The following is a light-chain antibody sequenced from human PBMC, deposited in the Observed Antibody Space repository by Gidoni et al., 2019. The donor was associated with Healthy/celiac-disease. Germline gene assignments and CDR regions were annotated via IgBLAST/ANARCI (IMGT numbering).Light chain of an antibody. J-gene: IGKJ4*01. CDR2: AAS. V-gene: IGKV1-39*01. CDR3: QQSYSTPPLT. CDR1: QSISSY. Sequence: DIQMTQSPSSLSASVGDSVPITCRASQSISSYLNLYQQKPGKAPKLLIYAASSLQRGVPSRCSGSGSGTDFTLTISSLQPEDFATYYCQQSYSTPPLTFGGGTKVEIK.